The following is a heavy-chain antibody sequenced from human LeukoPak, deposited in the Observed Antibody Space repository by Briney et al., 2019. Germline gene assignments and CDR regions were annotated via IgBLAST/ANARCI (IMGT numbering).Heavy chain of an antibody. CDR2: INHSGST. Sequence: SETLSLTCAVYGGSFSGYYWSWIRQPPGKGLEWIGEINHSGSTNYNPSLKSRVTISVDKSKNQFSLKLSSVTAADTAVYYCARDSGKISDSSGYFVADAFDIWGQGTMVTVSS. D-gene: IGHD3-22*01. CDR3: ARDSGKISDSSGYFVADAFDI. CDR1: GGSFSGYY. V-gene: IGHV4-34*01. J-gene: IGHJ3*02.